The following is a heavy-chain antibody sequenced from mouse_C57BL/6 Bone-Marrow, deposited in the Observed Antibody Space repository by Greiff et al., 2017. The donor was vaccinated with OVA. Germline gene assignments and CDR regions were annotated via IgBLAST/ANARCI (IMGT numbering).Heavy chain of an antibody. Sequence: QVQLKQPGAELVMPGASVKLSCKASGYTFTSYWMHWVKQRPGQGLEWIGELDPSDSYTKYNQKFKGKSTLTVDNSSSTAYMQLSSLTSADSAVYYCARGYYGSSYYFDYWGQGTTLTVSS. CDR2: LDPSDSYT. V-gene: IGHV1-69*01. D-gene: IGHD1-1*01. CDR1: GYTFTSYW. CDR3: ARGYYGSSYYFDY. J-gene: IGHJ2*01.